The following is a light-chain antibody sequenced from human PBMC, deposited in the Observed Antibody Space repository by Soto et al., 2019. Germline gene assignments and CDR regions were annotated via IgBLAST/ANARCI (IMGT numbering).Light chain of an antibody. CDR1: NIGDKS. J-gene: IGLJ1*01. CDR2: EDD. Sequence: SYELTQPPSVSVAPGQTARIPCRGDNIGDKSVHWYQQKPGQAPVVVVYEDDDRPSGIPERFSGSNSGNSATLTIGRVEVGDEGDYYCQVWNPSSNHPYIFGTGTKVTVL. CDR3: QVWNPSSNHPYI. V-gene: IGLV3-21*02.